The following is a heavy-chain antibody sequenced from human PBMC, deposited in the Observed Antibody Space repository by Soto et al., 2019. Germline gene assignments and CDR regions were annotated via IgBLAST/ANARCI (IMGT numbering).Heavy chain of an antibody. CDR3: ARVNDGWYSSSWSHYYYGMDV. Sequence: QVQLQESGPGLVKPSETLSLTCTVSGGSISSYYWSWIRQPPGKGLEWIGYIYYSGSTNYNPSLTSRVTISVDTSKNQFSLKLSSVTAADTAVYYCARVNDGWYSSSWSHYYYGMDVWGQGTTVTVSS. V-gene: IGHV4-59*01. CDR2: IYYSGST. D-gene: IGHD6-13*01. J-gene: IGHJ6*02. CDR1: GGSISSYY.